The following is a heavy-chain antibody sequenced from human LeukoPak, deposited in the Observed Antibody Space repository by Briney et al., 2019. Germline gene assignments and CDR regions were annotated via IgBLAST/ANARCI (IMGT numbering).Heavy chain of an antibody. V-gene: IGHV4-59*01. CDR2: IYYSGST. J-gene: IGHJ5*02. Sequence: SETLSLTCTVSGGSISSYYWSWIRQPPGKGLEWIGYIYYSGSTNYNPSLKSRVTISVDTSKNQFSLKLSSVTAADTAVYYCASSVVVVPAGRTGFDPWGQGTLVTASS. CDR1: GGSISSYY. CDR3: ASSVVVVPAGRTGFDP. D-gene: IGHD2-2*01.